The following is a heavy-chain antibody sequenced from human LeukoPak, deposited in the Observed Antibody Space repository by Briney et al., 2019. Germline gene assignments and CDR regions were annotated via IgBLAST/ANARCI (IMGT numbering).Heavy chain of an antibody. V-gene: IGHV3-30-3*01. CDR3: ARELRYYYDSSGYYYGSPLSY. Sequence: PGRSLRLSCAASGFTFSSYAMHWVRQAPGKGLEWVAVISYDGSNKYYADSVKGRFTISRDNSKNTLYLQMNSLRAEDTAVYYCARELRYYYDSSGYYYGSPLSYWGQGTLVTVSS. CDR2: ISYDGSNK. J-gene: IGHJ4*02. CDR1: GFTFSSYA. D-gene: IGHD3-22*01.